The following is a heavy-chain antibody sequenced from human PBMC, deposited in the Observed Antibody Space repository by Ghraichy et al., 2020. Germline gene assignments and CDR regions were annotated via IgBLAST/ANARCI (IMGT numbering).Heavy chain of an antibody. V-gene: IGHV3-15*01. D-gene: IGHD3-10*01. CDR2: IKRNSDGGTA. J-gene: IGHJ4*02. CDR1: GFTFNNAW. CDR3: TTDRFD. Sequence: GGSLRLSCAASGFTFNNAWMSWVRQAPGKGLEWVGRIKRNSDGGTADYVAPVKGRFTISRDDSKNTLYLQMNSLKTEDTAVYYCTTDRFDWGQGTLVTVSS.